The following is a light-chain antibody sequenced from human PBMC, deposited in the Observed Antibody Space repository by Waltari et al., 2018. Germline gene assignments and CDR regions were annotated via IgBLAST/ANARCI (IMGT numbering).Light chain of an antibody. Sequence: DIVMTQSPLSLPVTPGEPASISCRSSQSLLHSNGYNYLDWYLQKPGQSPQLLIYWGSNRASGVPDRFSGSGSGTDFTLKIIRVEAEDVGVYYCMQTLQTPPTFGQGTKVEIK. CDR3: MQTLQTPPT. CDR1: QSLLHSNGYNY. V-gene: IGKV2-28*01. J-gene: IGKJ1*01. CDR2: WGS.